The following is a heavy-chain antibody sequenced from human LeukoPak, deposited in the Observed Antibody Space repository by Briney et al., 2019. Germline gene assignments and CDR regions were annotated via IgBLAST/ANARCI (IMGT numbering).Heavy chain of an antibody. Sequence: SETLSLTCIVSGGSISSYYWSWIRQRPGKGLEWIGDLYYIGSTNYNPSLKSRVTISVDTSKNQFSLKLSSVTAADTAVYYCARHYDSSGSFGYWGQGTLVTVSS. D-gene: IGHD3-22*01. CDR1: GGSISSYY. J-gene: IGHJ4*02. CDR2: LYYIGST. CDR3: ARHYDSSGSFGY. V-gene: IGHV4-59*01.